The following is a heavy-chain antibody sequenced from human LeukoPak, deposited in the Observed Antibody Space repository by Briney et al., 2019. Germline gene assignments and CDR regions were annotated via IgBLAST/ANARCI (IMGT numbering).Heavy chain of an antibody. CDR3: ARDLGRSDGMDV. J-gene: IGHJ6*04. V-gene: IGHV4-61*01. D-gene: IGHD3-16*01. Sequence: SETLSLTCTVSGGSVSSGSYYWSWIRQPPGKGLEWIGYIYYSGSTNYNPSLKSRVTISVDTSKNQFSLELSSVTAADTAVYYCARDLGRSDGMDVWGKGTTVTVSS. CDR2: IYYSGST. CDR1: GGSVSSGSYY.